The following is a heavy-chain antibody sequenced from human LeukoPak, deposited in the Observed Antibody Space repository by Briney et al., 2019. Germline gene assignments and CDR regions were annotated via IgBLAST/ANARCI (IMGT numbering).Heavy chain of an antibody. CDR1: GGSFSGYY. Sequence: PSETLSLTCAVYGGSFSGYYWSWIRQPPGKGLEWIGYIYYSGSTYYNPSLKSRVTISVDTSKNQFSLKLSSVTAADTAVYYCAAYSGSSYFDYWGQGTLVTVSS. CDR2: IYYSGST. CDR3: AAYSGSSYFDY. D-gene: IGHD1-26*01. V-gene: IGHV4-34*09. J-gene: IGHJ4*02.